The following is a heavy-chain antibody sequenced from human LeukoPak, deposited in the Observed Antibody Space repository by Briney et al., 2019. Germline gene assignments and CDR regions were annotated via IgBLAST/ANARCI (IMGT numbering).Heavy chain of an antibody. V-gene: IGHV4-59*01. CDR1: GGSISSYY. D-gene: IGHD6-19*01. Sequence: SETLSLTCTVSGGSISSYYWSWIRQPPGKGLEWIGYIYYSGSTNYNPSLKSRVTISVDTSKNQFSLKLSSVTAADTAVYYCASTGYSSGWYFNYRGQGTLVTVSS. CDR3: ASTGYSSGWYFNY. CDR2: IYYSGST. J-gene: IGHJ4*02.